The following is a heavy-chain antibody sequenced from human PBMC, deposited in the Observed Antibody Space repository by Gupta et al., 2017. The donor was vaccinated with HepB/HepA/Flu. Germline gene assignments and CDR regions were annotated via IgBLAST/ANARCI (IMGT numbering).Heavy chain of an antibody. Sequence: EVQLLESGGGLVQPGGSRRLSCVASGFSFSSYAMSWVRQAPGKGLEGGSAISGSGGRTYYADYRKGRFTISRDNYKNTRDLQMNSLGAEETAIYYCANGKISNDYYYYGLDVGGQGTTVTVSS. CDR2: ISGSGGRT. D-gene: IGHD4-11*01. CDR1: GFSFSSYA. J-gene: IGHJ6*02. CDR3: ANGKISNDYYYYGLDV. V-gene: IGHV3-23*01.